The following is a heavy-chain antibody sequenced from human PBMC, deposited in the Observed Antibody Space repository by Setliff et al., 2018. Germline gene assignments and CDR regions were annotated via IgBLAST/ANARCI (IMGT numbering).Heavy chain of an antibody. CDR3: AREKGDPNYNFWSGYYLYYYYGMDV. Sequence: LSLTCTVSGGSISNSSYYWGWIRQPPGKGLEWIGSIYYSGSTYYNPSLKSRVTISVDTSKNQFSLKLSSVTAADTAVYYCAREKGDPNYNFWSGYYLYYYYGMDVWGQGTTVTVS. V-gene: IGHV4-39*07. D-gene: IGHD3-3*01. J-gene: IGHJ6*02. CDR2: IYYSGST. CDR1: GGSISNSSYY.